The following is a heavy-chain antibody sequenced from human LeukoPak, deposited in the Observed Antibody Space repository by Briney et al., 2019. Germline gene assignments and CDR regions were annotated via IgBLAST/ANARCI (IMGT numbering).Heavy chain of an antibody. V-gene: IGHV4-34*01. Sequence: GSPRLSCAASGFTFNTYWMSWLRQAPGKGLEWIGEINHSGSTNYNPSLKSRVTISVDTSKNQFSLKLSSVTAADTAVYYCARRRERRAFDYWGQGTLVTVS. CDR3: ARRRERRAFDY. D-gene: IGHD1-26*01. CDR1: GFTFNTYW. J-gene: IGHJ4*02. CDR2: INHSGST.